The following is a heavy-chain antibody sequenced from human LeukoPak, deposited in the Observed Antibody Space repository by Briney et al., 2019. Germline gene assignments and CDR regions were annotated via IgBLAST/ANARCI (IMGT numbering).Heavy chain of an antibody. CDR3: ARHQLLGPCFKGVCSDAFDI. D-gene: IGHD2-8*01. J-gene: IGHJ3*02. V-gene: IGHV5-10-1*01. Sequence: GESLKISCKGSGYRFTSYWISWVRQMPGKGLEWMGRIDPSDSYTNYSPSLQGHLTISADKSISTAYLQWNSLKASDTAMYYCARHQLLGPCFKGVCSDAFDIWGQGTMVTVSS. CDR2: IDPSDSYT. CDR1: GYRFTSYW.